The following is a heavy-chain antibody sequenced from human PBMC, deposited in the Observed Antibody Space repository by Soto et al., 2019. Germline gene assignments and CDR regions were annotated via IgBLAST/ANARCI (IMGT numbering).Heavy chain of an antibody. V-gene: IGHV1-69*13. CDR2: IIPIFGTA. CDR3: ASTISVGY. D-gene: IGHD3-10*01. Sequence: SVNVSCKASGGTISSNAISWVRHAHGQGHEWMGGIIPIFGTANYAQKFQGRVTITAGESTSTDYMELSSLRSEDTAVYYCASTISVGYWGQGTLVTVSS. J-gene: IGHJ4*02. CDR1: GGTISSNA.